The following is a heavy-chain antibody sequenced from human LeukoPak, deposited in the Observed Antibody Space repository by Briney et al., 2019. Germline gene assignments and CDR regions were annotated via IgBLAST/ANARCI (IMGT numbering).Heavy chain of an antibody. V-gene: IGHV3-23*01. J-gene: IGHJ4*02. CDR3: AKEFQAEYARYFDY. CDR1: GFSFSSYA. Sequence: GGSLRLSCAASGFSFSSYAMSWVRQAPGKGLEWVTAISGSGGSTYYADSVKGRFTISRDNSKNTLYLQMNSLRAEDTAVYYCAKEFQAEYARYFDYWGQGTLVTVSS. D-gene: IGHD2-8*01. CDR2: ISGSGGST.